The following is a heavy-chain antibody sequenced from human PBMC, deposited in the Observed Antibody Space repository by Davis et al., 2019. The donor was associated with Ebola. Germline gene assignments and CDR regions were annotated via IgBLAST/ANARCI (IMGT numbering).Heavy chain of an antibody. Sequence: AASVKVSCKTSGGTFTNYAVNWVRQAPGQGLEWMGRIIPVVDTKDYAQKFQGSVTLTADKATNTAYMELSGLRFDDTAVYYCARGKWFDPWGQGTLVSVTS. CDR1: GGTFTNYA. CDR2: IIPVVDTK. J-gene: IGHJ5*02. V-gene: IGHV1-69*04. CDR3: ARGKWFDP.